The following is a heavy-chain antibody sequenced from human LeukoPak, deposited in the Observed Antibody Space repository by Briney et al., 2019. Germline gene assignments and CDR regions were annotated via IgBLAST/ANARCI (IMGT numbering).Heavy chain of an antibody. CDR2: IYYSGST. V-gene: IGHV4-59*01. CDR1: NDSISNYY. D-gene: IGHD3-9*01. CDR3: ARRLRYFGTRDNYYMDV. J-gene: IGHJ6*03. Sequence: SETLSLTCIVSNDSISNYYWSWIRQPPGKGLEWIGYIYYSGSTNYNPSLKSRVTISVDTSKNQFSLKLSSVTAADTAVYYCARRLRYFGTRDNYYMDVWGKGTTVTISS.